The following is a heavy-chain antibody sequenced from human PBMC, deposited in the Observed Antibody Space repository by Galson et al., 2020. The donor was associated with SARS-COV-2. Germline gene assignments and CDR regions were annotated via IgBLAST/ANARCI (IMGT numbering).Heavy chain of an antibody. Sequence: NSGGSLRLSCAASGFPFSTYSMNWVRLAPGKGLEWVSSISTSSSYTYYVDSVKGRFSISRDNPRNSLYLQMNSLRAEDTAVYYCARDEGIRGYNHGRPHYGMDVWGQGTTVTVSS. J-gene: IGHJ6*02. CDR1: GFPFSTYS. CDR3: ARDEGIRGYNHGRPHYGMDV. D-gene: IGHD5-18*01. CDR2: ISTSSSYT. V-gene: IGHV3-21*01.